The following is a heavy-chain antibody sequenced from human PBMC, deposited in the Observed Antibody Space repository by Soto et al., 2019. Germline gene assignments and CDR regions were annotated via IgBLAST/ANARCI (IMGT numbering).Heavy chain of an antibody. CDR3: AIERVSSGWPINWFDP. Sequence: LSLTCAVYCGSFSFYFWSLIRQPPWKGLEWIGEINHSGRTNYNPSLKSRVTISVDTSKNQFSLKVSSVTAADTAVYYCAIERVSSGWPINWFDPWGQGTLVTVSS. V-gene: IGHV4-34*01. J-gene: IGHJ5*02. CDR2: INHSGRT. D-gene: IGHD6-19*01. CDR1: CGSFSFYF.